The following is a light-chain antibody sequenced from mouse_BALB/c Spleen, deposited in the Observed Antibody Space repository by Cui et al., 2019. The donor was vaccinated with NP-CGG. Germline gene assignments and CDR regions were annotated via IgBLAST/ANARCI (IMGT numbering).Light chain of an antibody. V-gene: IGLV1*01. CDR3: ALWYSNHWV. CDR2: GTN. Sequence: QAVAAHEPGLTTSPGEPVTLTCRSSTGAVTTSNYANWVQEKPNHLFTGLIGGTNNRAPGVPARFSGSLIGDKAALTITGAQTEDEAISFCALWYSNHWVFGGGTKLTVL. J-gene: IGLJ1*01. CDR1: TGAVTTSNY.